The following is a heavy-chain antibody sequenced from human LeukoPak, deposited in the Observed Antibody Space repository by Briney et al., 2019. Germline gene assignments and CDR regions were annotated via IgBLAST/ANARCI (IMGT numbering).Heavy chain of an antibody. CDR2: ISSSGSTI. CDR3: AELGITMIGDV. Sequence: GGSLRLSCAASGFTFDDYTMHWVRQAPGKGLEWVSYISSSGSTIYYADSVKGRFTISRDNAKNSLYLQMNSLRAEDTAVYYCAELGITMIGDVWGKGTTVTISS. CDR1: GFTFDDYT. D-gene: IGHD3-10*02. J-gene: IGHJ6*04. V-gene: IGHV3-48*03.